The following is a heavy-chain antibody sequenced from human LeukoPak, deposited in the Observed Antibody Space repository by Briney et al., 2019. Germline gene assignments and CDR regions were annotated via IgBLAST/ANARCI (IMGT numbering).Heavy chain of an antibody. D-gene: IGHD1-26*01. Sequence: SSETLSLTCAVYGGSFSGYYWSWIRRPPGKGLEWIGEINHSGSTNYNPSLKSRVTISVDTSKNQFSLKLSSVTAADTAVYYCARGQRWELLRPFDYWGQGTLVTVSS. J-gene: IGHJ4*02. V-gene: IGHV4-34*01. CDR2: INHSGST. CDR3: ARGQRWELLRPFDY. CDR1: GGSFSGYY.